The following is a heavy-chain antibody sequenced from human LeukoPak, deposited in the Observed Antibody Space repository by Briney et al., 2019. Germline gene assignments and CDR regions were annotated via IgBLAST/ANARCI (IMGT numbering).Heavy chain of an antibody. D-gene: IGHD3-22*01. J-gene: IGHJ5*02. Sequence: PSETLSLTCGVYGGSFSGYYWSWIRQSPGKGLEWIGEINYSGSTNYNPSLKSRITISVDTSKNQLSLKLRSATAADTAVYYCAKDDRYYYDSSGYYQTWGQGTLVTVSS. CDR2: INYSGST. CDR1: GGSFSGYY. V-gene: IGHV4-34*01. CDR3: AKDDRYYYDSSGYYQT.